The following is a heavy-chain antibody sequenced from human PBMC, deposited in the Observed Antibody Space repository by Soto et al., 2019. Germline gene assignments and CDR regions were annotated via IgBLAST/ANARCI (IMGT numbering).Heavy chain of an antibody. CDR2: INWNGGST. CDR1: GFTFDDYG. V-gene: IGHV3-20*04. CDR3: ARDVNSYAIGGWYFDL. Sequence: EVQLVESGGGVVRPGGSLRISCAASGFTFDDYGMSWVRQAPGKGLEWVSGINWNGGSTGYADSVKGRFTISRDNAKNSLYLQMNSLRAEDTALYYCARDVNSYAIGGWYFDLWGRGTLVTVSS. D-gene: IGHD5-18*01. J-gene: IGHJ2*01.